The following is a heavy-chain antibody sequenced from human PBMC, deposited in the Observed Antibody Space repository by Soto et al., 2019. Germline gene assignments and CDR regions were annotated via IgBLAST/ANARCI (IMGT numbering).Heavy chain of an antibody. D-gene: IGHD1-26*01. CDR2: IYWDDDK. CDR3: AHSRVGAIRFDY. V-gene: IGHV2-5*02. J-gene: IGHJ4*02. CDR1: GFSLSTSGVG. Sequence: QITLKESGPTLVKPTQTLTMPCTFSGFSLSTSGVGVGWITQPPVKALESLALIYWDDDKRYSPSLKSRLTITKDTSKNQLVFTMTNMDPVDTATYYCAHSRVGAIRFDYWGQGTLVTVSS.